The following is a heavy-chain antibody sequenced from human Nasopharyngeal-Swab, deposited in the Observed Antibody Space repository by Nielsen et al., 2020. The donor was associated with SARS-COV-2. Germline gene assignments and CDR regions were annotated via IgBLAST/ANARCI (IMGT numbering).Heavy chain of an antibody. CDR3: ARGGAARPGFDY. Sequence: RQAPGKGLEWIGYIYYSGSTYYNPSLKSRVTISVDTSKNQFSLKLSSVTAADTAVYYCARGGAARPGFDYWGQGTLVTRLL. D-gene: IGHD6-6*01. V-gene: IGHV4-31*02. J-gene: IGHJ4*02. CDR2: IYYSGST.